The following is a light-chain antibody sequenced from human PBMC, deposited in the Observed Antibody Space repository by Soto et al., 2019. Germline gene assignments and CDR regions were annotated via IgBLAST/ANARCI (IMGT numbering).Light chain of an antibody. CDR2: DAS. CDR3: QQRTNWPPKWT. CDR1: QSVSGSY. J-gene: IGKJ1*01. V-gene: IGKV3D-20*02. Sequence: EIVLTQSPGTLSLSPGERATLSCRASQSVSGSYLAWYQQKPGQAPRLLIYDASKRAAGIPDRFSGSGSGTDFTLTISSLEPEDFAVYYCQQRTNWPPKWTFGQGTKVDIK.